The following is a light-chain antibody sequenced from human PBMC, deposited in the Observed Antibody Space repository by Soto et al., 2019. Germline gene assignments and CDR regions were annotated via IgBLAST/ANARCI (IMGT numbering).Light chain of an antibody. CDR2: DAS. J-gene: IGKJ5*01. CDR1: QSVSSN. CDR3: QQYHNWPIT. Sequence: EIVLTQSPGTLSLSPGERATLSCRASQSVSSNLAWHQQKPGQAPRILMYDASTRATGIPARFSGSGSGTEFTLTISSLQSEDFAVYYCQQYHNWPITFGQGTRL. V-gene: IGKV3-15*01.